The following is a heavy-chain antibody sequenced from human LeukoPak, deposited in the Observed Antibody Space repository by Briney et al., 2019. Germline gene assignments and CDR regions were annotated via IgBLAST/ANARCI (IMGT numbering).Heavy chain of an antibody. Sequence: GGSLRLSCAASGFTFDDYTMHWVRQAPGKGLEWVSLISWDGGSTYYADSVKGRFTISRDNSKNSLYLQMNSPRTEDTALYYCAKDTARNYYYYYMDVWGKGTTVTVSS. CDR1: GFTFDDYT. V-gene: IGHV3-43*01. CDR3: AKDTARNYYYYYMDV. CDR2: ISWDGGST. J-gene: IGHJ6*03.